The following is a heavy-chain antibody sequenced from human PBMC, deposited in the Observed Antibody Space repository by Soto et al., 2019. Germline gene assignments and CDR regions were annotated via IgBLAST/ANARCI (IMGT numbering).Heavy chain of an antibody. D-gene: IGHD6-13*01. V-gene: IGHV3-23*01. CDR3: ARCQTAATVPYYFDY. CDR1: GFTFSSYA. Sequence: PGGSLRLSCAASGFTFSSYAMSWVRQAPGKGLEWVSAISGSGGSTYYADSVKGRFTISRDNSKNMLYLQMNSLRVEDTAIYYCARCQTAATVPYYFDYCGQGILVTVSS. CDR2: ISGSGGST. J-gene: IGHJ4*02.